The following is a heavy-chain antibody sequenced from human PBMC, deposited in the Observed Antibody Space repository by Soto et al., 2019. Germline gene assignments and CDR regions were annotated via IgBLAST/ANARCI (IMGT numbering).Heavy chain of an antibody. V-gene: IGHV4-59*01. CDR2: IYYSGST. D-gene: IGHD2-2*01. CDR3: ARAYRYCSSTSCYTYYYYGMDV. CDR1: GGSISSYY. J-gene: IGHJ6*02. Sequence: PSETLSLTCTVSGGSISSYYWSWIRQPPGKGLEWIGYIYYSGSTNYNPSLKSRVTISVDTSKNQFSLKLSSVTAADTAVYYCARAYRYCSSTSCYTYYYYGMDVWGQGTTVTVSS.